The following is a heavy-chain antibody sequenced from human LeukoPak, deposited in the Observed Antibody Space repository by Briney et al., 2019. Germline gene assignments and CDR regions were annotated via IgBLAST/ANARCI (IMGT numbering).Heavy chain of an antibody. D-gene: IGHD3-10*01. CDR1: GGSISSSSYY. CDR2: IYYSGST. Sequence: SETLSLTCTVSGGSISSSSYYWGWIRQPPGKGLEWIGSIYYSGSTYYNPSLKSRVTISVDTSKNQFSLKLSSVTAADTAVYYCATDGMVRGPDAWFDSWGQGTLVTVSS. CDR3: ATDGMVRGPDAWFDS. J-gene: IGHJ5*01. V-gene: IGHV4-39*07.